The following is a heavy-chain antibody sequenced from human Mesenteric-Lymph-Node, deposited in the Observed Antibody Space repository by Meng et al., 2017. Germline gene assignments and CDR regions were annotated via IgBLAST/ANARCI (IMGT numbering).Heavy chain of an antibody. V-gene: IGHV3-23*01. J-gene: IGHJ4*02. D-gene: IGHD3-22*01. Sequence: GESLKISCAASGFTFGSYAMSWVRQAPGKGLEWVSGISGSGGSTHYADSVKGRFTISRDNPKNTLYLQMNSLRAEDTAVYYCARDRSYYDSSGYPFDYWGQGTLVTVSS. CDR1: GFTFGSYA. CDR3: ARDRSYYDSSGYPFDY. CDR2: ISGSGGST.